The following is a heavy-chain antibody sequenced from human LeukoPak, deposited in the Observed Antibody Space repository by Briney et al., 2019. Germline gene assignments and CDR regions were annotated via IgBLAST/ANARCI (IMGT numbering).Heavy chain of an antibody. J-gene: IGHJ4*02. D-gene: IGHD3-3*01. CDR2: ISSSGSGGNT. Sequence: GGSLRLSCAASGVTLSSYAMSWARQAPGKGLEWVSGISSSGSGGNTYYADSVKGRFTISRDNSKNTLYLQMNSLRAEDTAVYYCANDGQHDFWSGYYLAYWGQGTLVTVSS. V-gene: IGHV3-23*01. CDR3: ANDGQHDFWSGYYLAY. CDR1: GVTLSSYA.